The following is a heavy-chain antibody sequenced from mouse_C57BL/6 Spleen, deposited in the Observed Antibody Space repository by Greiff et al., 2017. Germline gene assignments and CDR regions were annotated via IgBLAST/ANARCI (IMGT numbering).Heavy chain of an antibody. V-gene: IGHV14-3*01. CDR3: ARGYDSSLAWCAY. CDR2: IDPANGNT. D-gene: IGHD1-1*01. J-gene: IGHJ3*01. Sequence: EVQLVESVAELVRPGASVTLSCTASGFNIKNTYMHWVKQRPEQGLEWIGRIDPANGNTKYAPKFQGKATITTDTSANTAYLQLISLTSEDTAIYYCARGYDSSLAWCAYWGQGTLVTVSA. CDR1: GFNIKNTY.